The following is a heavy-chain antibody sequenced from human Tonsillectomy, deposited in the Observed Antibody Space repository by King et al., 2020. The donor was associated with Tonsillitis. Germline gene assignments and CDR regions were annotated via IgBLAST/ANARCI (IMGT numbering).Heavy chain of an antibody. Sequence: VQLVESGGGLVQPGGSLKLSCAASGFTFSGSAMHWVRQASGKGLEWVGRIRSKASSYATAYAASVKGRFTISRDDSKNTAYLQMNSLKAEDTAVYYCHLGMGEIGGQGPPVTVSS. CDR1: GFTFSGSA. CDR3: HLGMGEI. CDR2: IRSKASSYAT. V-gene: IGHV3-73*02. D-gene: IGHD5-24*01. J-gene: IGHJ4*02.